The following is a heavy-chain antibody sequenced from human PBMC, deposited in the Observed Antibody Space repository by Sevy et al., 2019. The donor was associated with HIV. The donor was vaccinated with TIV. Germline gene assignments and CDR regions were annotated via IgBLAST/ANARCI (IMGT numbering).Heavy chain of an antibody. CDR1: GFTFSSYW. V-gene: IGHV3-7*01. Sequence: GGSLRLSCAASGFTFSSYWMNWVRHAPGKGLEWVANIKQDGSEKYYVDSVKGRFTISRDNAKNSLYLQMDSLRAEDTAVYYCARGEYYESSGYYYWGQGTLVTVSS. J-gene: IGHJ4*02. D-gene: IGHD3-22*01. CDR3: ARGEYYESSGYYY. CDR2: IKQDGSEK.